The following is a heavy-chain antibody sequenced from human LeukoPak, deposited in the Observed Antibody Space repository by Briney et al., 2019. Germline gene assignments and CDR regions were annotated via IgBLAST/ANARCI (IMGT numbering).Heavy chain of an antibody. J-gene: IGHJ6*03. CDR1: GGSISSSSYY. D-gene: IGHD1-26*01. CDR2: IYYSGST. V-gene: IGHV4-39*01. CDR3: ARQSGSYETTRPLYYYYMDV. Sequence: SETLSLTCTVSGGSISSSSYYWGWIRQPPGKGLEWIGSIYYSGSTYYNPSLKSRVTISVDTSKNQFSLKLSSVTAADTAVYYCARQSGSYETTRPLYYYYMDVWGKGTTVTISS.